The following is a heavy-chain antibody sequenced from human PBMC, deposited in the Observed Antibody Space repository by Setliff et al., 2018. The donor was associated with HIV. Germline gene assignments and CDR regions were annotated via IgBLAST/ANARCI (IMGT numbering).Heavy chain of an antibody. V-gene: IGHV3-21*01. D-gene: IGHD6-19*01. CDR2: ISSSGNFI. CDR3: ARDPYWLEGYFGY. Sequence: VGSLRLSCAASGFIFSGYTMVWVRQAPGKGLEWVSSISSSGNFIYYEDSVKGRFTMSRDNAKNSLYLQMDSLRVEDTGFYYCARDPYWLEGYFGYWGPGTLVTVSS. CDR1: GFIFSGYT. J-gene: IGHJ4*02.